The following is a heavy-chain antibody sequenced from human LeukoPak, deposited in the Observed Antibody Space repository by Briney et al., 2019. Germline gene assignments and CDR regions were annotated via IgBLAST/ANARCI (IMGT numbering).Heavy chain of an antibody. Sequence: ASVKVSCKAPGYTFTRNGITWVRQVPGQGLEWMGWINADTGDTVYAQMFRDTVTMTTDTSTSTAYLEVRSLRSDDTAFYYCARSGHCSGTSCYAEGIDYWGQGTLVTVSS. J-gene: IGHJ4*02. D-gene: IGHD2-2*01. CDR3: ARSGHCSGTSCYAEGIDY. CDR2: INADTGDT. CDR1: GYTFTRNG. V-gene: IGHV1-18*01.